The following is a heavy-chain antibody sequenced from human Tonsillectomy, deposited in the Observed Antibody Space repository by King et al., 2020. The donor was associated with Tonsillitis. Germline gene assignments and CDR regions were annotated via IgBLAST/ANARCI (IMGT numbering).Heavy chain of an antibody. CDR3: GRGYRVVDY. D-gene: IGHD2-15*01. J-gene: IGHJ4*02. V-gene: IGHV4-34*01. CDR1: GGSFSDYY. CDR2: VNHSGTT. Sequence: VQLQQWGAGLLKPSETLSLTCAVYGGSFSDYYWSWIRQPPGKGLEWIGEVNHSGTTDSNPSLKSRVTISVDTSKNQFSQNLSSVTAADTAVYYCGRGYRVVDYWGQGTLVTVSS.